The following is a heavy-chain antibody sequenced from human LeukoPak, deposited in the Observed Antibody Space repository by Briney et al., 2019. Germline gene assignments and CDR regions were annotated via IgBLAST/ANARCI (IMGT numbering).Heavy chain of an antibody. CDR3: VSLGYSSSSVRY. Sequence: GGSLRLSCAASGFTFSRSAMHWVRQAPGKGLEWVAIISYDGGNKYYADSVKGRFTISRDNSKNTLYLQMNSLRAENTAVYFCVSLGYSSSSVRYWGQGTLVTVSS. V-gene: IGHV3-30*04. D-gene: IGHD6-6*01. CDR1: GFTFSRSA. J-gene: IGHJ4*02. CDR2: ISYDGGNK.